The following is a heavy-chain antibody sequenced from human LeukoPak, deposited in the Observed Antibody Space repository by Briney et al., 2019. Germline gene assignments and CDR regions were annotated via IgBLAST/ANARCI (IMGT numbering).Heavy chain of an antibody. CDR2: ISSSSTYK. CDR1: GFTFSSYS. Sequence: GGSLRLSCAASGFTFSSYSMSWVRQGPGKGLEWVSSISSSSTYKYHAGSVKGRFTISRDNAKSSLYLQMNSLRAEDTALYYCARGRYSGSYLLDYWGQGTLVTVSS. V-gene: IGHV3-21*01. J-gene: IGHJ4*02. D-gene: IGHD1-26*01. CDR3: ARGRYSGSYLLDY.